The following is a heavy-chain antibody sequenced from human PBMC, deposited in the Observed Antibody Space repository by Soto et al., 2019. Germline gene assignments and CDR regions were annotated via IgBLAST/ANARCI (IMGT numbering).Heavy chain of an antibody. D-gene: IGHD2-15*01. V-gene: IGHV4-4*07. CDR1: GGSISGHY. Sequence: PSETLSLTCTVSGGSISGHYWSWIRQPAGGGLEWIGRIYSSGTTNYNPSLKSRVTMSVDRSKNQFSLKLTSVTAADTAVYFCARDVGYCSGGYCYNWFDPWGQGNLVTVS. J-gene: IGHJ5*02. CDR2: IYSSGTT. CDR3: ARDVGYCSGGYCYNWFDP.